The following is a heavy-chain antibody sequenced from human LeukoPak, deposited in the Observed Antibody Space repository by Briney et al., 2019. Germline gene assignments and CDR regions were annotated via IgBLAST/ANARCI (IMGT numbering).Heavy chain of an antibody. Sequence: GGSLRLSCAASGFTFSSYAMSWVRQAPGKGLEWVSAISGSGGGTYYADSVKGRFTISRDNSKNTLYLQMNSLRAEDTAVYYCAASKYYYDSSGYYNFDYWGQGTLVTVSS. CDR1: GFTFSSYA. J-gene: IGHJ4*02. D-gene: IGHD3-22*01. V-gene: IGHV3-23*01. CDR2: ISGSGGGT. CDR3: AASKYYYDSSGYYNFDY.